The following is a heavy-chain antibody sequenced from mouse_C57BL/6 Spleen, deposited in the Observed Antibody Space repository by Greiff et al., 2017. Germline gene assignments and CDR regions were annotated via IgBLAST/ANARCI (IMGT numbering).Heavy chain of an antibody. Sequence: VQLKESGPELVKPGASVKISCKASGYSFTDYNMNWVKQSNGKSLEWIGVINPNYGTTSYNQKFKGKATLTVDQSSSTAYMQLNSLTSEDSAVYYCARGGITTVVAHFDYWGQGTTLTVSS. V-gene: IGHV1-39*01. D-gene: IGHD1-1*01. CDR2: INPNYGTT. CDR1: GYSFTDYN. CDR3: ARGGITTVVAHFDY. J-gene: IGHJ2*01.